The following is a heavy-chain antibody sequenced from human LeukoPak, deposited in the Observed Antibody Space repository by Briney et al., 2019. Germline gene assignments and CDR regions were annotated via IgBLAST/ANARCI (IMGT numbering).Heavy chain of an antibody. J-gene: IGHJ4*02. Sequence: GGSLRLSCAASGFTFSSYAMSWVRQAPGKGLEWVSAISGSGGSTYYADSVKGRFTISRDNSKNTLYLQMNSLRAEDTAVYYCAKDRDYSNYRAPFDYWGQGTLVTVSS. CDR3: AKDRDYSNYRAPFDY. D-gene: IGHD4-11*01. V-gene: IGHV3-23*01. CDR2: ISGSGGST. CDR1: GFTFSSYA.